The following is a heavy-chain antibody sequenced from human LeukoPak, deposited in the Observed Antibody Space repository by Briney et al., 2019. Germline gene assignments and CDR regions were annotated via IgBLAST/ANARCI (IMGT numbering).Heavy chain of an antibody. D-gene: IGHD3-22*01. J-gene: IGHJ4*02. CDR2: ISSSSSYI. Sequence: GGSLRLSCAASGFTFSSYSMNWVRQAPGKGLEWVSSISSSSSYIYYADSVKGRFTISRDNAKNSLYLQMNSLRAEDTALYYCARVSSSGYSRENYWGQGTLVTVSS. CDR1: GFTFSSYS. CDR3: ARVSSSGYSRENY. V-gene: IGHV3-21*04.